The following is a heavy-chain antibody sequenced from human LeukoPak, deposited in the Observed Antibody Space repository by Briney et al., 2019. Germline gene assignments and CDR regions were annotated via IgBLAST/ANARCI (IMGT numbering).Heavy chain of an antibody. Sequence: QSAGSLRRSCVVSGFTFSSYGMSWVRQAPGKGLEWVSAISGSGGSTYYADSVKGRFTISRDNSKNTLYLQMNSLRAEDTAVYYCAKDGGYFDYWGQGTLVTVSS. CDR2: ISGSGGST. D-gene: IGHD3-16*01. CDR1: GFTFSSYG. V-gene: IGHV3-23*01. J-gene: IGHJ4*02. CDR3: AKDGGYFDY.